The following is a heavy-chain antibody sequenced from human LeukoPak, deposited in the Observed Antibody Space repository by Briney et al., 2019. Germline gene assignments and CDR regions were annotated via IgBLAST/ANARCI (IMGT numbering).Heavy chain of an antibody. V-gene: IGHV3-23*01. J-gene: IGHJ4*02. D-gene: IGHD3-10*01. CDR3: AKYLGSGTSFDD. Sequence: GGSLRLSCAASGFTFSSFAMTWVRQAPGKGLAWVSSISGSGGSTYYADSVQGRFTISRDNSKNTLYLQMSSLRAEDTAVYYCAKYLGSGTSFDDWGQGTLVTVSS. CDR2: ISGSGGST. CDR1: GFTFSSFA.